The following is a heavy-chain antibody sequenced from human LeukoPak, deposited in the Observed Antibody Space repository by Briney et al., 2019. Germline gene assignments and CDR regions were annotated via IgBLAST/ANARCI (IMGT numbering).Heavy chain of an antibody. J-gene: IGHJ4*02. V-gene: IGHV3-7*03. Sequence: GGSLRLSCAASGFTFSSYWMSWVRQAPGKGLEWVANIKQDGSEKYYVDSVKGRFTISRDNAKNSLYLQMNSLRAEDTALYYCAKATRIQLWLGALDYWGQGTLVTVSS. D-gene: IGHD5-18*01. CDR3: AKATRIQLWLGALDY. CDR2: IKQDGSEK. CDR1: GFTFSSYW.